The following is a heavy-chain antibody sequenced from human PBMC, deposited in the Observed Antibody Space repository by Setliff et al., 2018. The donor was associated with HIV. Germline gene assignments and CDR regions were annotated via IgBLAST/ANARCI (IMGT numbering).Heavy chain of an antibody. V-gene: IGHV3-30*02. CDR3: AKDFPPPNGVDV. J-gene: IGHJ6*02. Sequence: HPSGSLSLSCAVSGFTFSTYGMHWVRQAPGEGLEWVTFIEHDGSKKFYADSVKGRFTISRDNSKNTLYLQMNSLRPEDTAVYYCAKDFPPPNGVDVWGQGTTVTVSS. CDR1: GFTFSTYG. CDR2: IEHDGSKK.